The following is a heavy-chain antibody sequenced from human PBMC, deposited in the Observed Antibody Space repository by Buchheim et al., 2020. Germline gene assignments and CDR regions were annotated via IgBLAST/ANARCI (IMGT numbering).Heavy chain of an antibody. CDR3: ATASSWFFFDY. CDR2: ISSDGSNK. V-gene: IGHV3-30*03. Sequence: QVQLVESGGGVVQPGRSLRLSCAASGFIFSTYGMHWVRQAPGKGLEWVAVISSDGSNKYYADSVKGRFTISRDNSKDTLSLQMNSPRAEDTAVYYCATASSWFFFDYWGQGTL. J-gene: IGHJ4*02. D-gene: IGHD6-13*01. CDR1: GFIFSTYG.